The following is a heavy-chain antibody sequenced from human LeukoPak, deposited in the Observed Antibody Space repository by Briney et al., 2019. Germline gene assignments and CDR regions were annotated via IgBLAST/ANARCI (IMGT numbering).Heavy chain of an antibody. D-gene: IGHD5-18*01. Sequence: GASVKVSCKASGYTFTSYAMNWVRQAPGQGLEWMGWISTDNGNTDYAQNLQGRVTMTTDTSTSTAYMEVRSLRSDDTAVYYCARAYSYGYGPLDYWGQGTLVTVSS. CDR2: ISTDNGNT. CDR1: GYTFTSYA. J-gene: IGHJ4*02. CDR3: ARAYSYGYGPLDY. V-gene: IGHV1-18*01.